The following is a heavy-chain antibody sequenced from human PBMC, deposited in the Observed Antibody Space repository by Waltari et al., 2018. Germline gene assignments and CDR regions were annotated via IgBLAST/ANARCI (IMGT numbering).Heavy chain of an antibody. Sequence: QLQLQESGPGLVKPSETLSLTCTVSGGSISSERYYWGWIRQPPGKGLAWIGIISYSGSTYYNPSLKSRVTISVDTSKNQFSLKLCSVTAADTAVYYCARLSYHIVTGYGWFDPWGLGTLVTVSS. J-gene: IGHJ5*02. V-gene: IGHV4-39*01. D-gene: IGHD3-9*01. CDR3: ARLSYHIVTGYGWFDP. CDR2: ISYSGST. CDR1: GGSISSERYY.